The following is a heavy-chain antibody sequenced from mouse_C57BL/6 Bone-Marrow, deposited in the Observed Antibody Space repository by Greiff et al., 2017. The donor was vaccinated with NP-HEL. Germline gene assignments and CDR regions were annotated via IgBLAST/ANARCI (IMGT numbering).Heavy chain of an antibody. CDR3: ARRGTGPWFAY. J-gene: IGHJ3*01. D-gene: IGHD4-1*01. Sequence: VKLMESGPELVKPGASVKISCKASGYAFSSSWMNWVKQRPGKGLEWIGRIYPGDGDTNYNGKFKGKATLTADKSSSTAYMQLSSLTSEDSAVYFCARRGTGPWFAYWGQGTLVTVSA. V-gene: IGHV1-82*01. CDR1: GYAFSSSW. CDR2: IYPGDGDT.